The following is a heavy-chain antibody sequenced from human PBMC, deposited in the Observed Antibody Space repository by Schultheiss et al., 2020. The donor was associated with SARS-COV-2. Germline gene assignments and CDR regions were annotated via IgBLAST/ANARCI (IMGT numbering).Heavy chain of an antibody. J-gene: IGHJ4*02. D-gene: IGHD6-6*01. CDR3: ARGFSGSSGLVY. Sequence: SETLSLTCTVSGGSISSYYWSWIRQPPGKGLEWIGYIYYSGSTNYNPSLKSRVTISVDTSKNQFSLKLSSVTAADTAVYYCARGFSGSSGLVYWGQGTLVTVSS. CDR2: IYYSGST. CDR1: GGSISSYY. V-gene: IGHV4-59*12.